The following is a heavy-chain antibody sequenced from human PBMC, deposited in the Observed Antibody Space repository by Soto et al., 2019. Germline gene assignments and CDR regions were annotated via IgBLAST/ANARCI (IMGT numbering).Heavy chain of an antibody. CDR2: IFSDDEK. CDR1: GFSLSNANVG. J-gene: IGHJ4*02. CDR3: ARIYRPELGVYYFDF. Sequence: QVTLKESGPVLVKPTETLTLTCTVSGFSLSNANVGESWIRQPPGKALEWLAHIFSDDEKSSNPSLKRKVTISKDTSERQVVLTMTNMDPVDTATYYCARIYRPELGVYYFDFWGQGALLTVSS. D-gene: IGHD3-10*01. V-gene: IGHV2-26*01.